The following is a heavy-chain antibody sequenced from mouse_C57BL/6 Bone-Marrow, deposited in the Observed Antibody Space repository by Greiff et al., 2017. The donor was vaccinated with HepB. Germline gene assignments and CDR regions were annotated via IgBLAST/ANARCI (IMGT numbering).Heavy chain of an antibody. J-gene: IGHJ1*03. CDR2: LDPSDSYT. V-gene: IGHV1-69*01. CDR3: ARRYYYGSRRYFDV. D-gene: IGHD1-1*01. Sequence: VQLQQPGAELVMPGASVKLSCKASGYTFTSYWMHWVKQRPGQGLEWIGELDPSDSYTNYNQKFKGKSTLTVDKSSSTAYMQLSSLTSEDSAVYYCARRYYYGSRRYFDVWGTGTTVTVSS. CDR1: GYTFTSYW.